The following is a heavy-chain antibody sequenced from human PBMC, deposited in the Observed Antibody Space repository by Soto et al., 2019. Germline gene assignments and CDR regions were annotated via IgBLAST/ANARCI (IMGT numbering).Heavy chain of an antibody. Sequence: GGSLRLSCAASGFTFSSYSMNWVRQAPGKGLEWVSYISSSSSTIYYADSVKGRFTISRDNAKNSLYLQMNSLRDEDTAVYYCARSNIVGATFDWFDPWGQGTLVTVSS. CDR3: ARSNIVGATFDWFDP. D-gene: IGHD1-26*01. CDR2: ISSSSSTI. J-gene: IGHJ5*02. CDR1: GFTFSSYS. V-gene: IGHV3-48*02.